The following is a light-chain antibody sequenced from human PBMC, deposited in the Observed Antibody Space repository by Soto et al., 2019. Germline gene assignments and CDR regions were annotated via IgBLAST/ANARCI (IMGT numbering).Light chain of an antibody. J-gene: IGKJ1*01. CDR3: QQCFWHWT. CDR2: DAS. Sequence: MTQGRCTLSTSVGDRVTITCRASQNIGMSLGWYQQTPGTAPKLLISDASTLESGVPSRFGGSGSGTEFPLSITSLQPDDFATYYCQQCFWHWTFGQRTTVDIK. CDR1: QNIGMS. V-gene: IGKV1-5*01.